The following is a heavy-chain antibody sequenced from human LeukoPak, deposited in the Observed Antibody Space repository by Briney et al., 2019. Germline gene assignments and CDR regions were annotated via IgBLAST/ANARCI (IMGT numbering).Heavy chain of an antibody. J-gene: IGHJ6*02. CDR2: IGWNSGSI. D-gene: IGHD3-10*01. CDR3: AKDYFFGSGSPSCMDV. CDR1: GFNFDDYA. V-gene: IGHV3-9*01. Sequence: GRSLRLSCAASGFNFDDYAIHWVRQVPGKGLEWVSAIGWNSGSIGYADSVKGRFTVSRDKANKSVYLQMNSLRPEDTALYYCAKDYFFGSGSPSCMDVWGQGTTVTVSS.